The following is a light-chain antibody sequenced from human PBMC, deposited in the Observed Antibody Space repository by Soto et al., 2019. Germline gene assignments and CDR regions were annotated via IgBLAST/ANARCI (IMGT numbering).Light chain of an antibody. CDR1: SSDVGGYNY. Sequence: QSVLTQPRSVSGSPGQSVTISCTGTSSDVGGYNYVSWYQQHPGKAPKLMIYDVSKRPSGVPDRFSGSKSGNTASLTISGLQAEDKADYYCYINTGSLYVFGTGTKVTVL. V-gene: IGLV2-11*01. CDR3: YINTGSLYV. CDR2: DVS. J-gene: IGLJ1*01.